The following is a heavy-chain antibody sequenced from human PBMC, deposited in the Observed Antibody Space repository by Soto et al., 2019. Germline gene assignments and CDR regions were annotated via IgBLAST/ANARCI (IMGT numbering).Heavy chain of an antibody. D-gene: IGHD6-13*01. Sequence: QVQLQESGPGLVTPSETLSLTCSVSGGSISTYYWTWMRQPPGKGLEWIAYVYYTGRATYNPSLKSRVTISVDTSKNQFSLKVHSVTAADTAVYYCSRGLGDAAGTRLDSWGQGTLVTVSS. J-gene: IGHJ4*02. CDR3: SRGLGDAAGTRLDS. V-gene: IGHV4-59*01. CDR1: GGSISTYY. CDR2: VYYTGRA.